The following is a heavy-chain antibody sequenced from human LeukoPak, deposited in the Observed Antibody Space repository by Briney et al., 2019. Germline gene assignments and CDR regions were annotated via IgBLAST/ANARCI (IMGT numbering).Heavy chain of an antibody. CDR3: ANDFYSSGWWGGAFDI. J-gene: IGHJ3*02. Sequence: PSGRSLRLSCAASGFTFDDYAMHWVRHAPGKGLEWVSGISWNSGSIGYADSVKGRFTISRDNAKNSLYLQMNSLRAEDMALYYCANDFYSSGWWGGAFDIWGQGTMVTVSS. CDR2: ISWNSGSI. CDR1: GFTFDDYA. V-gene: IGHV3-9*03. D-gene: IGHD6-19*01.